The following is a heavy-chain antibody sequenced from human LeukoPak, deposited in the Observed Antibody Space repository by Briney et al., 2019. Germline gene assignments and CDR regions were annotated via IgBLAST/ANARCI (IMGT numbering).Heavy chain of an antibody. J-gene: IGHJ4*02. CDR1: GGSITGYY. CDR3: ARDDSGYDC. D-gene: IGHD5-12*01. V-gene: IGHV4-59*01. CDR2: IYYSGNT. Sequence: PSETLSLTCTVSGGSITGYYWSWIRQPPGKGLEWIGYIYYSGNTNYNPSLESRVTMSVDTSKNQFSLKLSSVTAADTAVYYCARDDSGYDCWGQGTLVTVSS.